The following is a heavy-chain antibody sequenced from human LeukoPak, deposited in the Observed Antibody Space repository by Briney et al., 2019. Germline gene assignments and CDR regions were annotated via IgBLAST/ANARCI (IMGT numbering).Heavy chain of an antibody. Sequence: GGSLRLSCAASGFTFSSYSMNWVRQAPGKGLEWVSSISSSSSYIYYADSVKGRFTISRDNAKNSLYLQMNSLRAEDTALYYCAKDISQKTVAGIDYWGQGTLVTVSS. CDR1: GFTFSSYS. CDR3: AKDISQKTVAGIDY. V-gene: IGHV3-21*04. J-gene: IGHJ4*02. CDR2: ISSSSSYI. D-gene: IGHD6-19*01.